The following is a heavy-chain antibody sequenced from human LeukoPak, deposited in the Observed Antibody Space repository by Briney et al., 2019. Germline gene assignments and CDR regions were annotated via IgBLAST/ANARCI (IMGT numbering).Heavy chain of an antibody. V-gene: IGHV1-18*01. Sequence: ASVKVSCKASGYTFTSYGISWVRQAPEQGLEWMGWISAYNGNTTYAQKLQGRVTMTTDTSTSTAYMELRSLRSDDTAVYYCARATMVRGVITEFDYWGQGTLVTASS. CDR2: ISAYNGNT. CDR3: ARATMVRGVITEFDY. J-gene: IGHJ4*02. D-gene: IGHD3-10*01. CDR1: GYTFTSYG.